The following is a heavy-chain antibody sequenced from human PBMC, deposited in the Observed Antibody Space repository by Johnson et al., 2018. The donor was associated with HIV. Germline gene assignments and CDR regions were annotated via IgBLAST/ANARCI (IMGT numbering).Heavy chain of an antibody. CDR2: VSYDGTNK. V-gene: IGHV3-30*04. D-gene: IGHD3-10*01. Sequence: QVQLVESGGGVVQPGRSLRLSCAASGFTFSSYAMHWVRQAPGKGLEWVAVVSYDGTNKYYADSVKGRFTISRDNSKNTLYLEMNSLRGEDTAVYYCASPGFGEGVPDAFDIWGQGTMVTVYS. CDR3: ASPGFGEGVPDAFDI. CDR1: GFTFSSYA. J-gene: IGHJ3*02.